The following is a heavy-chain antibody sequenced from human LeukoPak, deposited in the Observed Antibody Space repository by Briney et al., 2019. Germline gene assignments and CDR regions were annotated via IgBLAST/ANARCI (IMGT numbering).Heavy chain of an antibody. CDR2: IKSDGSGT. V-gene: IGHV3-74*01. J-gene: IGHJ3*02. D-gene: IGHD7-27*01. CDR3: ARAGAATYAFDI. CDR1: GFTFSSYW. Sequence: GGSLRLSCAASGFTFSSYWMHWVRQAPGKGLEWVSRIKSDGSGTNYADSVKGRFTISRDNAKNTLYMQMNSQRGKDTAVYYCARAGAATYAFDIWGQGTMVTVSS.